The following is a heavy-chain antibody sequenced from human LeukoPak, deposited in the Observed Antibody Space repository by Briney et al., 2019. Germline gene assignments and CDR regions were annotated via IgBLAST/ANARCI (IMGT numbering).Heavy chain of an antibody. V-gene: IGHV3-23*01. CDR3: AKVGNSSSWYVYYFDY. D-gene: IGHD6-13*01. CDR1: GFTFSTYA. Sequence: GGSLRLSCAAPGFTFSTYAMTWVRQAPGKGLEWVSAISGSGANTYYADSVKGRFTISRDNSKNTLYLQMNSLRAEDTAVYYCAKVGNSSSWYVYYFDYWGQGTLVTVSS. J-gene: IGHJ4*02. CDR2: ISGSGANT.